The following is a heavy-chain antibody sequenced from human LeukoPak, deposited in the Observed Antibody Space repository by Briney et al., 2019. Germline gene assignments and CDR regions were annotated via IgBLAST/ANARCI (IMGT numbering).Heavy chain of an antibody. CDR3: ARGLSRNWYSSSSVDY. CDR1: SGSFSGYY. D-gene: IGHD6-6*01. V-gene: IGHV4-34*01. Sequence: SETLSLTCAVYSGSFSGYYWSWIRQPPGKGLEWIGEINHSGSTNYNPSLKSRVTISVDTSKNQFSLKLSSVTAADTAVYYCARGLSRNWYSSSSVDYWGQGTLVTVSS. CDR2: INHSGST. J-gene: IGHJ4*02.